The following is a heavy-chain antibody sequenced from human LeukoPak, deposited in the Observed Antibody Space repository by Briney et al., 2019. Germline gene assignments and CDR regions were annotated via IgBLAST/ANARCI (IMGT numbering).Heavy chain of an antibody. Sequence: GGSLRLSCAASGFTFSSYAMSWVRQAPGKGLEWVSAISNSGGTTYYADSVKGRFTITRDNSKNTLYLQMNSLRAEDTAVYYCAKANVKYCSGGSCFDAFDIWGQGTMVTVSS. CDR3: AKANVKYCSGGSCFDAFDI. CDR1: GFTFSSYA. J-gene: IGHJ3*02. V-gene: IGHV3-23*01. CDR2: ISNSGGTT. D-gene: IGHD2-15*01.